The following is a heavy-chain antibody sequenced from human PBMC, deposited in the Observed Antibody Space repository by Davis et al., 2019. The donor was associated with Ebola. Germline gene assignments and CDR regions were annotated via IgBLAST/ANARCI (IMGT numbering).Heavy chain of an antibody. J-gene: IGHJ5*02. D-gene: IGHD3-10*01. CDR1: GYTFTSYG. Sequence: AASVQVSCNASGYTFTSYGISWVRQAPGHGLEWMGWISAYNGNTNYAQNLQGRVTMTTDTSTSTAYLEVRSLRYDDTAVYYCARAVTMVLPSGWFDPGGQGTLVTVAS. CDR2: ISAYNGNT. CDR3: ARAVTMVLPSGWFDP. V-gene: IGHV1-18*01.